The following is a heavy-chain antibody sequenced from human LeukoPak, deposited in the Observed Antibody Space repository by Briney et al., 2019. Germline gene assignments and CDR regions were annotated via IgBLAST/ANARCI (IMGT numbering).Heavy chain of an antibody. Sequence: PGGSLRLSCAASGFAFSSYAMSWVRQAPGKGLEWVSDISGSGGSTFYADSVKGRFTISRDNSKNTLYLQMNSLRAEDTAVYYCARERGYRYGSLDYWGQGTLVTVSS. J-gene: IGHJ4*02. CDR3: ARERGYRYGSLDY. V-gene: IGHV3-23*01. D-gene: IGHD5-18*01. CDR1: GFAFSSYA. CDR2: ISGSGGST.